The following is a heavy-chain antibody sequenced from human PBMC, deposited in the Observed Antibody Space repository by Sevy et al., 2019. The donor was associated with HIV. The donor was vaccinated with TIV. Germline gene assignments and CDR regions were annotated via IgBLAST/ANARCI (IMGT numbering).Heavy chain of an antibody. CDR1: DGSISTYY. CDR2: VYYTGST. Sequence: SETLSLTCTVSDGSISTYYWSWIRQPPGKGLEWIGYVYYTGSTNYSPSLKSRVTMSLDTSKNQFSLKLSSVTAADSAIYYCARSGVYSGTYPWGQGTLVTVSS. J-gene: IGHJ5*02. V-gene: IGHV4-59*01. CDR3: ARSGVYSGTYP. D-gene: IGHD1-26*01.